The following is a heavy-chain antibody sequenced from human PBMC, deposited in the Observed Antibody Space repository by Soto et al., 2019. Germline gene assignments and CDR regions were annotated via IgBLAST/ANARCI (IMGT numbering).Heavy chain of an antibody. CDR1: GGSINGYY. J-gene: IGHJ6*03. CDR2: IFDSGNT. D-gene: IGHD2-15*01. V-gene: IGHV4-59*08. Sequence: SETLSLTCTVSGGSINGYYWSWIRRPPGKGLEWIGYIFDSGNTRYNPAFESRLTISVDTSRNQFSLKLKSVTAADTADYYCARHEVDYCNGGPCPFHMDVWGTGTTVTVSS. CDR3: ARHEVDYCNGGPCPFHMDV.